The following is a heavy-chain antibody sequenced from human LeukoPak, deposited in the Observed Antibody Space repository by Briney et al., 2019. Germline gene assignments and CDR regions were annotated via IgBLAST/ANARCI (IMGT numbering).Heavy chain of an antibody. CDR1: GGTFSSYA. V-gene: IGHV1-46*01. Sequence: ASVKVSCKASGGTFSSYAISWVRQAPGQGLEWMGIINPSGGSTSYAQKFQGRVTMTRDTSTSTVYMELSSLTSEDTAVYYCAGDEQWLRLGWFDPWGQGTLVTVSS. CDR2: INPSGGST. CDR3: AGDEQWLRLGWFDP. J-gene: IGHJ5*02. D-gene: IGHD5-12*01.